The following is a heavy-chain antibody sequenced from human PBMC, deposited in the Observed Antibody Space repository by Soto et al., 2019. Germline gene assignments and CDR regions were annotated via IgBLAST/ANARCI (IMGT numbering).Heavy chain of an antibody. Sequence: PSETLSLTCAVYGGSFSGYYWSWIRQPPGKGLEWIGEINHSGSTNYNPSLKSRVTISVDKSKNQFSLKLTSVTAADTAVYYCARDLSSVGYYYESSGYYYWFDPWGQGTLVTVSS. J-gene: IGHJ5*02. V-gene: IGHV4-34*01. CDR1: GGSFSGYY. CDR3: ARDLSSVGYYYESSGYYYWFDP. CDR2: INHSGST. D-gene: IGHD3-22*01.